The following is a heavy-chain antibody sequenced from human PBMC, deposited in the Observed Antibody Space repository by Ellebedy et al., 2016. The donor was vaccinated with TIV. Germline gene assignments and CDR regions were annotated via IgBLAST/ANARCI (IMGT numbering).Heavy chain of an antibody. Sequence: PGGSLRLSCTVSGFTFGDYAMSWFRQAPGKGLAWVSFIRSKAYGGTTDYAASVKGRFTVSRDDSKSVAYLQMNSLRTEDTAVYYCTRTGCGGDCYLPNFWGQGTLVTVSS. CDR3: TRTGCGGDCYLPNF. J-gene: IGHJ4*02. V-gene: IGHV3-49*03. CDR1: GFTFGDYA. CDR2: IRSKAYGGTT. D-gene: IGHD2-21*02.